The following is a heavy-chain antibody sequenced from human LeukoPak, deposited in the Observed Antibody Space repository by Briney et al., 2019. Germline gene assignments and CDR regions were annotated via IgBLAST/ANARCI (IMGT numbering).Heavy chain of an antibody. D-gene: IGHD6-6*01. Sequence: ASVKVSCKASGYTFTSYDINWVRQATGQGLEWMGIINPSGGSTSYAQKFQGRVTMTRGTSTSTVYMELSSLRSEDTAVYYCARESSSSGDYWGQGTLVTVSS. CDR1: GYTFTSYD. V-gene: IGHV1-46*01. J-gene: IGHJ4*02. CDR2: INPSGGST. CDR3: ARESSSSGDY.